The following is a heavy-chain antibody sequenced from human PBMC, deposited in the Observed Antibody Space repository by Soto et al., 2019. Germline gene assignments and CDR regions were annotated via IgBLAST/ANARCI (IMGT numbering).Heavy chain of an antibody. CDR1: GFTFSDYY. CDR3: AKDDYATPQPLGF. J-gene: IGHJ4*02. D-gene: IGHD4-17*01. V-gene: IGHV3-11*06. CDR2: IDSATLYT. Sequence: GESLKISCAASGFTFSDYYISWIRQAPGQGPEWVSYIDSATLYTKYSDSVKGRFTVSRDNTKNTLFLRMSNLRPADTAVYYCAKDDYATPQPLGFWGQGTLVTVSS.